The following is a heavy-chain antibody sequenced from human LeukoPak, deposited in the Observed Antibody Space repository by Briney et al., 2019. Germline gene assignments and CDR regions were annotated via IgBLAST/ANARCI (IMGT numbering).Heavy chain of an antibody. V-gene: IGHV3-53*01. D-gene: IGHD6-13*01. J-gene: IGHJ4*02. CDR3: GRGLAAAGLYFDY. CDR1: GFTFSSYE. Sequence: GGSLRLSCAASGFTFSSYEMDWVRQAPGKGLEWVSVVYTGGSTYSADSVKGRFTISRDNSKNTLYLQMNSLRAEDTAVYYCGRGLAAAGLYFDYWGQGTLVTVSS. CDR2: VYTGGST.